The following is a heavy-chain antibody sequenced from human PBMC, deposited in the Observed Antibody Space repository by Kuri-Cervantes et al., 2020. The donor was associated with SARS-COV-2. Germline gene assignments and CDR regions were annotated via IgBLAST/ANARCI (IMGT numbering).Heavy chain of an antibody. Sequence: ASVKVSCKASGYTFTSYAMNWVRQAPGQGLEWMGWINTNTGNPTYAQGFTGRFVFSLDTSVSTAYLQISSLKAEDTAVYYCAREGQRAARPNYYYYMDVWSKGTTVTVSS. CDR3: AREGQRAARPNYYYYMDV. CDR1: GYTFTSYA. CDR2: INTNTGNP. J-gene: IGHJ6*03. D-gene: IGHD6-6*01. V-gene: IGHV7-4-1*02.